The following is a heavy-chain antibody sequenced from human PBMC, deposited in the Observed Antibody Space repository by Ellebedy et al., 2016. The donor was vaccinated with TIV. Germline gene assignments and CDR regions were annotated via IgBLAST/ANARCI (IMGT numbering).Heavy chain of an antibody. CDR2: VYYSGST. CDR3: ARDKVHDILGYLDV. CDR1: GGAISYYY. D-gene: IGHD3-9*01. Sequence: GSLRLXXTVSGGAISYYYWSWIRQPPGKGLEWIGYVYYSGSTNYNPSLKSRVTISVDTSKNQLSLNLSSVTAADTAVYYCARDKVHDILGYLDVWGKGTTVTVS. V-gene: IGHV4-59*13. J-gene: IGHJ6*03.